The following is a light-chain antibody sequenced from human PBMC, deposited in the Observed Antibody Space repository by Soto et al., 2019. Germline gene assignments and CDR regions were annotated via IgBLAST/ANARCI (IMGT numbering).Light chain of an antibody. CDR3: QTWDTGTVV. CDR1: SGHSTYA. Sequence: QLVLTQSPSASASLGVSVKLTYTLSSGHSTYAIAWHQQQPDRGPRYLMTLNSDGSHTKADGIPYRFSGSSSGAARYLTITSLQSEDEADYYCQTWDTGTVVFGGGTKLTVL. J-gene: IGLJ2*01. V-gene: IGLV4-69*01. CDR2: LNSDGSH.